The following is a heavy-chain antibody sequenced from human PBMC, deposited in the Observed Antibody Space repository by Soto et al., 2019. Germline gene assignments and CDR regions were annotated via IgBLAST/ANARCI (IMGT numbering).Heavy chain of an antibody. Sequence: PGGSLRLSCAASGFTFSSYGMHWVRHAPGKGLEWVAVISYDGSNKYYADSVKGRFTISRDNSKNTLYLQMNSLRAEDTAVYYCAKDFVKQWLVMFYYYYYGMDVWGQGTTVTVSS. CDR1: GFTFSSYG. CDR3: AKDFVKQWLVMFYYYYYGMDV. V-gene: IGHV3-30*18. J-gene: IGHJ6*02. D-gene: IGHD6-19*01. CDR2: ISYDGSNK.